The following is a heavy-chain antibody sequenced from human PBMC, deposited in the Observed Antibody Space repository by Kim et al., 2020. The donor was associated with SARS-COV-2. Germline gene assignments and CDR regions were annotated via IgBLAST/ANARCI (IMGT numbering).Heavy chain of an antibody. V-gene: IGHV4-34*01. CDR2: INHSGST. Sequence: SETLSLTCAVYGGSFSGYYWSWIRQPPGKGLEWIGEINHSGSTNYNPSLKSRVTISVDTSKNQFSLKLSSVTAADTAVYYCARKRYSSSWYVGPGYFDYWGQGTLVTVSS. J-gene: IGHJ4*02. CDR3: ARKRYSSSWYVGPGYFDY. D-gene: IGHD6-13*01. CDR1: GGSFSGYY.